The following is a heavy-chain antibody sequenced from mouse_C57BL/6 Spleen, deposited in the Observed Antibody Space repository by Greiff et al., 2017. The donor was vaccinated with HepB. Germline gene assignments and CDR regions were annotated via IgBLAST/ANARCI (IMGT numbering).Heavy chain of an antibody. D-gene: IGHD2-5*01. CDR3: ARYSYSKFAMDY. V-gene: IGHV1-69*01. J-gene: IGHJ4*01. CDR1: GYTFTSYW. Sequence: QVQLQQPGAELVMPGASVKLSCKASGYTFTSYWMHWVKQRPGQGLEWIGEIDPSDSYTNYNQKFKGKSTLTVDKSSSTAYMQLSSLTYEDSAVYYCARYSYSKFAMDYWGQGTTVTVSS. CDR2: IDPSDSYT.